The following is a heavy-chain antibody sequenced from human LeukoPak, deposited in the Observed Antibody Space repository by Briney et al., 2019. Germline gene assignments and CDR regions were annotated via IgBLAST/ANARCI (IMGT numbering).Heavy chain of an antibody. J-gene: IGHJ4*02. CDR2: IKEDGSEK. V-gene: IGHV3-7*05. D-gene: IGHD3-10*01. CDR1: GFTFNNFW. CDR3: ARVSGSGSFYRVFDY. Sequence: GGSLRLSCAASGFTFNNFWIAWVRQAPGKGLEWVANIKEDGSEKNYVDSVKGRFIISRDNAMNSLSLQVNSLRVEDTAVYYCARVSGSGSFYRVFDYWGQGTPVTVSS.